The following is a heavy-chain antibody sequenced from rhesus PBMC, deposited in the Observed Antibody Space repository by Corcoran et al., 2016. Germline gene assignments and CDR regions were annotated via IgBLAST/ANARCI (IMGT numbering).Heavy chain of an antibody. J-gene: IGHJ4*01. D-gene: IGHD6-43*01. CDR3: ARRYSSSSGAFDY. Sequence: QLQLQESGPGLVKPSETLSVTCAVSGGSISSSYWSWIRQAPGKGLGWIGYSYGSGSSTNYSPSLTRRVTLSVDTSKSQLSLKLSSVTTADTAVYYCARRYSSSSGAFDYWGQGVLVTVSS. CDR1: GGSISSSY. CDR2: SYGSGSST. V-gene: IGHV4-169*01.